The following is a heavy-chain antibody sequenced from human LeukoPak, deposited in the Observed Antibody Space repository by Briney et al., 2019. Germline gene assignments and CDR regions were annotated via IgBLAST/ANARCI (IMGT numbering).Heavy chain of an antibody. D-gene: IGHD1-26*01. J-gene: IGHJ3*02. Sequence: SETLSLTCAVCGGSFSGYYWSWIRQPPGKGLEWIGEINHSGSTNYNPSLKSRVTISVDTSKNQFSLNLRSVTAADTAVYYCARVFLWGLAPNDAFDIWGQGTMVTVSS. CDR3: ARVFLWGLAPNDAFDI. CDR2: INHSGST. CDR1: GGSFSGYY. V-gene: IGHV4-34*01.